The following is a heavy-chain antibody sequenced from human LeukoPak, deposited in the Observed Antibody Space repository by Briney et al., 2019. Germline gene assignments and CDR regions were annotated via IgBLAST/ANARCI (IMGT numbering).Heavy chain of an antibody. Sequence: ASVKVSCKASGYTXIDYYMHWVRQAPGQGLEWMGIINARGGSTTYAQNFQGRVTMTRDTSTSTLYMELSSLTYEDTAVYYCARKRTDGYISYYLDYWGQGTLVTVSS. CDR1: GYTXIDYY. CDR2: INARGGST. V-gene: IGHV1-46*01. D-gene: IGHD5-24*01. CDR3: ARKRTDGYISYYLDY. J-gene: IGHJ4*02.